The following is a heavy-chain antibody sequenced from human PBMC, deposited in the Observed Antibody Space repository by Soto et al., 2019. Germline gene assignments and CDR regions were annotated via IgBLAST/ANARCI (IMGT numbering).Heavy chain of an antibody. Sequence: QVQLVQSGGEVKKPGASVKVSCKASGYIFNSFGISWVRQAPGQGLEWMGWISAYTGNTKYAQNFQGRVTMTTDTSTSTADRELRSLRSDDTAVYYCARRWTTGEIDYWGQGTLVTVSS. D-gene: IGHD4-17*01. CDR3: ARRWTTGEIDY. CDR1: GYIFNSFG. J-gene: IGHJ4*02. CDR2: ISAYTGNT. V-gene: IGHV1-18*01.